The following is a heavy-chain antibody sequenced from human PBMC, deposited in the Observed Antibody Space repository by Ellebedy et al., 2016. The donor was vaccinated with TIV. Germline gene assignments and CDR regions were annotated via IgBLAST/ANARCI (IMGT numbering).Heavy chain of an antibody. CDR2: ISHTGSRT. CDR1: GFTFNNYA. J-gene: IGHJ3*02. V-gene: IGHV3-23*01. CDR3: VKDQIAGDGRWVFDI. Sequence: GESLKISCAASGFTFNNYAMSWVRQAPGKGLEWVSTISHTGSRTYYANSVEGRFIISRDNSKRTLYLQMNSLRAEDTAIYYCVKDQIAGDGRWVFDIWGQGTVVTVSS. D-gene: IGHD5-24*01.